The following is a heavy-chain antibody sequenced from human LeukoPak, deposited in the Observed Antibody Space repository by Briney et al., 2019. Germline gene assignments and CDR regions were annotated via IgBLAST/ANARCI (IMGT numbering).Heavy chain of an antibody. D-gene: IGHD3-16*01. Sequence: GGSLRLSCAASGFTFSSYAMSWVRQAPGKGLEWVSAISGSGGSTYYADSVKGRFTISRDNSKNTLYLQMNSLRAEDTAVYYCAKVRDYVWGSYAFDIWGQGTMVTVPS. CDR3: AKVRDYVWGSYAFDI. CDR1: GFTFSSYA. V-gene: IGHV3-23*01. CDR2: ISGSGGST. J-gene: IGHJ3*02.